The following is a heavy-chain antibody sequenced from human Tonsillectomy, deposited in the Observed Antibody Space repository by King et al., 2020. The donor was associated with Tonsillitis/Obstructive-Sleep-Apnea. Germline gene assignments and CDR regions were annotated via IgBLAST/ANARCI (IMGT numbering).Heavy chain of an antibody. J-gene: IGHJ4*02. CDR3: ARGTYFDY. CDR2: ISTYNGNT. V-gene: IGHV1-18*01. Sequence: VQLVESGXXXXXXXXXVXVXXXXSGYXFTTYGXXXXXXAPGQGLEWMGWISTYNGNTNFAQKVQGRVTMTTDTSTSTAYMELRSLRSDDTAVYYCARGTYFDYWGQGTLVTVSS. CDR1: GYXFTTYG.